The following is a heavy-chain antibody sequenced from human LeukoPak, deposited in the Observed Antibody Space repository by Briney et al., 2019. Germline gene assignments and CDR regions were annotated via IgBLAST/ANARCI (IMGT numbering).Heavy chain of an antibody. Sequence: GGSLRLSCAASGFTVSSNYMSWVRQAPGKGLEGVSVIYSGGSTYYADSVKGRFTISRDNSKNTLYLQMNSLRAEDTAVYYCARDGGNPYCGGDCYGLYWGQGTLVTVSS. J-gene: IGHJ4*02. CDR3: ARDGGNPYCGGDCYGLY. CDR1: GFTVSSNY. CDR2: IYSGGST. V-gene: IGHV3-66*01. D-gene: IGHD2-21*02.